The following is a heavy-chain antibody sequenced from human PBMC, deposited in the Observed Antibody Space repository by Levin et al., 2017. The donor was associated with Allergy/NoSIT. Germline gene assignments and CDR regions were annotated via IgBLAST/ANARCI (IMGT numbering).Heavy chain of an antibody. Sequence: GGSLRLSCAASGFTFSPYYMHWVRQAPGKGLAWVSNIESDTTIRNYADSVKGRFTISRDNAKNTLYLQMNSLRAEDTAVYYCVRDGSGWYPGVDYFDYWGQGTLVTVSS. J-gene: IGHJ4*02. CDR3: VRDGSGWYPGVDYFDY. D-gene: IGHD6-19*01. CDR1: GFTFSPYY. V-gene: IGHV3-74*01. CDR2: IESDTTIR.